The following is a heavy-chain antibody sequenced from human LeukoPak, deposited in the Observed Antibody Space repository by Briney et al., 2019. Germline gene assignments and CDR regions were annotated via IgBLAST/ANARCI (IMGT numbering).Heavy chain of an antibody. D-gene: IGHD6-19*01. J-gene: IGHJ4*02. CDR3: VGGIGWQPDY. Sequence: PGGSLRLSYAASPGITFSDYWMNWVRQAPGKGLEWVAIIRQDGREKLYLDSVKGRFTISRDNAKSSVYLQINSLRAEDTAVYYCVGGIGWQPDYWGQGTLVTVSS. CDR2: IRQDGREK. CDR1: PGITFSDYW. V-gene: IGHV3-7*03.